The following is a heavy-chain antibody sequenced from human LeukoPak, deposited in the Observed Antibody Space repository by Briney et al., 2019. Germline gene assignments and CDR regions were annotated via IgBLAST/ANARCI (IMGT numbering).Heavy chain of an antibody. V-gene: IGHV3-23*01. CDR1: GFAFQTYA. CDR3: AKFFRRVATLWEYYDC. J-gene: IGHJ4*02. D-gene: IGHD5-12*01. Sequence: GGSLRLSCATSGFAFQTYALSWVRQAPGKGLEWVSTISGSGGHTYHADSVTGRFTISRDNSRDTLYLQMNSLRAEDTAVYYCAKFFRRVATLWEYYDCWGQGALVTVSS. CDR2: ISGSGGHT.